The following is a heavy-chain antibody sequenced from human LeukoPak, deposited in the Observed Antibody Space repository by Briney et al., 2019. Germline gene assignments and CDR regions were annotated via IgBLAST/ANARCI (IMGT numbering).Heavy chain of an antibody. J-gene: IGHJ4*02. V-gene: IGHV4-61*03. CDR3: ARGLSTGREDYFDF. CDR1: GASVSDGSYY. D-gene: IGHD1-1*01. CDR2: LYYSGRT. Sequence: PSETLSLISSVSGASVSDGSYYWSWIRQPPGKGLEWIGFLYYSGRTNYSPSLSGRVSTSIDTSKNHFSLNLTSVTAADTAVYYCARGLSTGREDYFDFWGQGTLVSVSS.